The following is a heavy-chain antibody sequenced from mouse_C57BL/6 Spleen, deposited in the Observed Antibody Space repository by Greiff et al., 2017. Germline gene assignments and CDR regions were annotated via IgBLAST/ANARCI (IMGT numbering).Heavy chain of an antibody. CDR3: AVYYYGFAY. V-gene: IGHV1-26*01. CDR2: INPNNGGT. Sequence: EVKLQQSGPELVKPGASVKISCKASGYTFTDYYMNWVKQSHGKSLEWIGDINPNNGGTSYNQKFKGKATLTVDKSSSTAYMELRSLTSEDSAVYYCAVYYYGFAYWGQGTLVTVSA. D-gene: IGHD1-1*01. CDR1: GYTFTDYY. J-gene: IGHJ3*01.